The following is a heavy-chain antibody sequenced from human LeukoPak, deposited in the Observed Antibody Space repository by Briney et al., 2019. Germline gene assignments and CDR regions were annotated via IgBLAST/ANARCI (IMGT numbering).Heavy chain of an antibody. V-gene: IGHV3-7*01. CDR2: IKQDGSEK. CDR3: ASRRCSGNSCYFGSYQYMDV. J-gene: IGHJ6*03. CDR1: GFTFSSYW. D-gene: IGHD2-2*01. Sequence: GGSLGLSCAASGFTFSSYWMTWVRQAPGKGLEWVANIKQDGSEKYYVDSVKGRFTISRDNAKNSLYLHMNSLRAEDTAVYYCASRRCSGNSCYFGSYQYMDVWGKGTTVTVSS.